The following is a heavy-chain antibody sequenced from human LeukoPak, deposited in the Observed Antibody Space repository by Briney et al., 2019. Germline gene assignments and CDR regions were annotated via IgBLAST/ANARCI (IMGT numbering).Heavy chain of an antibody. CDR1: GYTFTSYG. CDR3: AKSHYYGSGRGAFDI. V-gene: IGHV1-18*01. J-gene: IGHJ3*02. Sequence: ASVKVSCKASGYTFTSYGISWVRHAPGQGLEWMGWISAYNGNTNYAQKLQGRVTMTTDTSTSTAYMERRSLRSDATAVYYCAKSHYYGSGRGAFDIWGQGTMVTVSS. CDR2: ISAYNGNT. D-gene: IGHD3-10*01.